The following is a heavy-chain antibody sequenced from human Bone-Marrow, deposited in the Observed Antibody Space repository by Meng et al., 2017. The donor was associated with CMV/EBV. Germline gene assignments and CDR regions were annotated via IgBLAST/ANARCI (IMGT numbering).Heavy chain of an antibody. D-gene: IGHD5-12*01. J-gene: IGHJ4*02. V-gene: IGHV4-34*01. Sequence: GSLRLSCAVYGGSFSGYYWSWIRQPPGKGLEWIGEINHSGSTNYNPSLKSRVTISVDTSKNQFSLKLSSVTPADTAVYYCAGQSSGYLSSFYYSGQGTLVTVSS. CDR1: GGSFSGYY. CDR2: INHSGST. CDR3: AGQSSGYLSSFYY.